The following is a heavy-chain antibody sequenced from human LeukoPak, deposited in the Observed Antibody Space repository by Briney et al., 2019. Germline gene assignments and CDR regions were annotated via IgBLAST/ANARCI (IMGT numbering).Heavy chain of an antibody. V-gene: IGHV3-21*01. D-gene: IGHD6-19*01. CDR1: GFTFSSYS. Sequence: SGGSLRLSCAASGFTFSSYSMNWVRQAPGKGLERVSSISSSSSYIYYADSVKGRFTISRDNAKNSLYLQMNSLRAEDTAVYYCARDLRSRGSGWSDWYFDLWGRGTLVTVSS. J-gene: IGHJ2*01. CDR2: ISSSSSYI. CDR3: ARDLRSRGSGWSDWYFDL.